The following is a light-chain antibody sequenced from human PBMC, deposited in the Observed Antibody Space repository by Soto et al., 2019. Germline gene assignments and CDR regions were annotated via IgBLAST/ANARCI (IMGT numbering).Light chain of an antibody. CDR1: NIGSKN. J-gene: IGLJ2*01. Sequence: SYELTQPLSVSVALGQTARITCGGNNIGSKNVHWYQQKPGQAPVLVIYRDSNRPSGIPERFSGSNSGNTATLTISRAQPGDEADYYWQVWDSSQVVFARGTKLTVL. CDR2: RDS. CDR3: QVWDSSQVV. V-gene: IGLV3-9*01.